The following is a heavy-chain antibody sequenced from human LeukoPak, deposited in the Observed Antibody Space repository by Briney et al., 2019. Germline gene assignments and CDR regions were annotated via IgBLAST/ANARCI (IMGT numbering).Heavy chain of an antibody. Sequence: ASVKVSCKASGYTFTSYYMHWVRQAPGQGLEWMGWINPNSGGTNYAQKFQGWVTMTRDTSISTAYMELSRPRSDDTAVHYCARALYDFWSGYFYPYFDYWGQGTLVTVSS. CDR2: INPNSGGT. D-gene: IGHD3-3*01. CDR3: ARALYDFWSGYFYPYFDY. J-gene: IGHJ4*02. CDR1: GYTFTSYY. V-gene: IGHV1-2*04.